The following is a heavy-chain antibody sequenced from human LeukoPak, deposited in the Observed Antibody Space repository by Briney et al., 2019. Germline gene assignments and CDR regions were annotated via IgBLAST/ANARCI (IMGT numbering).Heavy chain of an antibody. CDR3: AREVGATDDY. D-gene: IGHD1-26*01. CDR2: ISSSSSSYI. J-gene: IGHJ4*02. V-gene: IGHV3-21*01. Sequence: GGSLRLSCAASGFIFSNYNMNWVRQAPGKGLEWVSSISSSSSSYIYYADSVKGRFTISRDNAKNSLYLQMNSLRAEDTAVYYCAREVGATDDYWGQGTLVTVSS. CDR1: GFIFSNYN.